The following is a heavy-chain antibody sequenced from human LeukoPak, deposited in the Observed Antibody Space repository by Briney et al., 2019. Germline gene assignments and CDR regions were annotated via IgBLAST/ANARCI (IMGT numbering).Heavy chain of an antibody. CDR1: HDSISTYS. Sequence: SETLSLTCSVSHDSISTYSWTWIRQPPGKGLEWIGFIYNRGNTDYNPSLKSRVTMSVDTSKNHFSLNLISVTAADTAVYYCARDSRRVGATGFDYWGQGTLVTVSS. J-gene: IGHJ4*02. V-gene: IGHV4-59*01. D-gene: IGHD1-26*01. CDR3: ARDSRRVGATGFDY. CDR2: IYNRGNT.